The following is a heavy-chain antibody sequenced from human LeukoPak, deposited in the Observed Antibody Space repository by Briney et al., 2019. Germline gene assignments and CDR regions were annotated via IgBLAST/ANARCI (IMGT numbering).Heavy chain of an antibody. CDR1: GFTFSSYG. V-gene: IGHV3-23*01. CDR3: ARESGYAVGDF. Sequence: GGSLRLSCAASGFTFSSYGMSWVRQAPGKGLEWVSAISGSGGSTYYADSVKGRFTISRDNSKNTLYLQMNSLRADDTAFYYCARESGYAVGDFWGRGTLVTVSS. D-gene: IGHD5-12*01. J-gene: IGHJ4*02. CDR2: ISGSGGST.